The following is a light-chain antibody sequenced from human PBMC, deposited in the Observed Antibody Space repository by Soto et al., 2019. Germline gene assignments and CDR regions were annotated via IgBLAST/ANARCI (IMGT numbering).Light chain of an antibody. CDR3: SSYGGGDTFHVI. CDR1: SSDVGAYNY. J-gene: IGLJ2*01. V-gene: IGLV2-8*01. Sequence: QSALTQPPSASGSPGQSVTISCTGTSSDVGAYNYVSWYQQYTGKAPKLMIYDVSKRPSGVPDRFSGSKSGNTASLTVSGLRADDDAVYYCSSYGGGDTFHVIFGGGTK. CDR2: DVS.